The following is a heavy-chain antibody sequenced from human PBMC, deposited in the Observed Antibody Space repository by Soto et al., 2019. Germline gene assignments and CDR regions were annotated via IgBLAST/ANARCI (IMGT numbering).Heavy chain of an antibody. J-gene: IGHJ6*02. Sequence: AALKVSCKSSDYTFKSYDVMWVRKAPGQGLEWMGWISGHNGKADYAENFQGRVIMTTDTSTATASMDLRGLRSDDTAVYYCARKGYIGNFAMDVWGQGTTVTVSS. CDR3: ARKGYIGNFAMDV. CDR1: DYTFKSYD. V-gene: IGHV1-18*04. D-gene: IGHD5-12*01. CDR2: ISGHNGKA.